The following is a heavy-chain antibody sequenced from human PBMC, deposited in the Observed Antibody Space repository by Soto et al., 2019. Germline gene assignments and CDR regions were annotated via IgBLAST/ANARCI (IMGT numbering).Heavy chain of an antibody. CDR3: AKDRMGDGYNYYFDY. V-gene: IGHV3-23*01. J-gene: IGHJ4*02. CDR1: GFTFSSYA. CDR2: ISGSGGST. Sequence: EVQLLESGGGLVQPGGSLRLSCAASGFTFSSYAMSWVRQAPGKGLEWVSAISGSGGSTYYADSVKSRFTISRDNSKNTLYLQMNSLRAEDTAVYYCAKDRMGDGYNYYFDYWGQGTLVTVSS. D-gene: IGHD1-1*01.